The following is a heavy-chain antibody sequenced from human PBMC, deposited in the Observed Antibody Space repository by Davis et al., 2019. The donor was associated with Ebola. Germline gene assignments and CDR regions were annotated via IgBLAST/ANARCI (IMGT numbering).Heavy chain of an antibody. Sequence: SETLSLTCTVSGGSISTSRSYWGWIRQPPGKGLEWIATISYSGDTYYNLSLKSRATISEDTSKNQFSLKLTSVTAADTAVYYCVRHLGNTYYYGMDVWGQGTTVTVSS. V-gene: IGHV4-39*01. CDR1: GGSISTSRSY. CDR2: ISYSGDT. CDR3: VRHLGNTYYYGMDV. D-gene: IGHD1/OR15-1a*01. J-gene: IGHJ6*02.